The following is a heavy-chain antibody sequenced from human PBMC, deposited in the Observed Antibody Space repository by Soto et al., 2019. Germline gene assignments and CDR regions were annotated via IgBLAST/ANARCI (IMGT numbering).Heavy chain of an antibody. Sequence: SGPTLVNPTQTLTLTCTLSGFSLSTYGVGVGWIRQPPGKALEWLAIIYWDDDTRFSPSLSSRLAITKDTSKSQVVLTMTHMDPVDTATYYCAHRPGFSMAFDYWGPGSLVTVSS. CDR3: AHRPGFSMAFDY. CDR1: GFSLSTYGVG. D-gene: IGHD3-10*01. V-gene: IGHV2-5*02. CDR2: IYWDDDT. J-gene: IGHJ4*02.